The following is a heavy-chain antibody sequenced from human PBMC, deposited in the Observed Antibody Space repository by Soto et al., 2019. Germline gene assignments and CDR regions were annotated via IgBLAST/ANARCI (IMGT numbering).Heavy chain of an antibody. V-gene: IGHV3-74*01. CDR3: ARVAYGAYHFDY. CDR1: GFTFSSYW. D-gene: IGHD2-21*01. Sequence: EGQLVESGGGLVQPGGSLRLSCAASGFTFSSYWMHWVRQAPGEGLVWVSRINTDGSTRSYADSVKGRFTISRDNAKNTLFLQMNSLRAEDTAVYYCARVAYGAYHFDYWGQGTLVT. CDR2: INTDGSTR. J-gene: IGHJ4*02.